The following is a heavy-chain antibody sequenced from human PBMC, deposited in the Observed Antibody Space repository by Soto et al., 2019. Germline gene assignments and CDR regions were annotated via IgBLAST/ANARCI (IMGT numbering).Heavy chain of an antibody. CDR3: ARKFGGVNFPPHVRLSFDY. J-gene: IGHJ4*02. CDR1: GGSISSGDYY. CDR2: IYYSGST. Sequence: QVQLQESGPGLVKPSQTLSLTCTVSGGSISSGDYYWSWIRQPPGKGLEWIGYIYYSGSTYYNPSLKSRDTTSVDPSKNQFSLKRSSVTAADTAVYYCARKFGGVNFPPHVRLSFDYWGQGTMVTVSS. V-gene: IGHV4-30-4*01. D-gene: IGHD3-16*01.